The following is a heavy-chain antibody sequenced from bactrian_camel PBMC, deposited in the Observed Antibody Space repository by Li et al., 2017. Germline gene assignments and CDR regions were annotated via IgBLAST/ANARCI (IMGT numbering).Heavy chain of an antibody. CDR2: IDYDGTQ. CDR1: GFTDITVMWYA. Sequence: DVQLVESGGGSVQAGGSLRLSCAASGFTDITVMWYAMSWVRQAPGKEREFVSSIDYDGTQKYADSVKGRFTASQGAKNTVYLQMNSLTPEDTGLYGCKGVRLRGESNIETVWSQGTQVTVS. D-gene: IGHD3*01. V-gene: IGHV3S10*01. J-gene: IGHJ4*01. CDR3: KGVRLRGESNIETV.